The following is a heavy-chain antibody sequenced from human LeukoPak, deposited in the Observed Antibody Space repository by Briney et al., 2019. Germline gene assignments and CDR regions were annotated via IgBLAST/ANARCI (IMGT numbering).Heavy chain of an antibody. Sequence: GASLRLSCTASGFAFRSKEINWVGQAPGKGLEWVSYIGSSGTTIYYADSVQGRFTISRDNAKNSLYLQMNNLRAEDTAVYYCARNRAIYYYDSSGFDPWGQGTLVTVSS. J-gene: IGHJ5*02. CDR2: IGSSGTTI. CDR1: GFAFRSKE. D-gene: IGHD3-22*01. CDR3: ARNRAIYYYDSSGFDP. V-gene: IGHV3-48*03.